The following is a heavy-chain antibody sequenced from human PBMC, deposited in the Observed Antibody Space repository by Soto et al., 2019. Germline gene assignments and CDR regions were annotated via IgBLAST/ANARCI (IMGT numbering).Heavy chain of an antibody. CDR3: ARVERSGYDSRVGVAVAGPDY. J-gene: IGHJ4*02. CDR1: GGSISSGGYY. CDR2: IYYRGST. D-gene: IGHD6-19*01. V-gene: IGHV4-31*03. Sequence: TLSLTCTVSGGSISSGGYYWSWIRQHPGKGLEWFGYIYYRGSTYYNPSLKSRVTISVDTSKNQFSLKLSSVTAADTAVYYCARVERSGYDSRVGVAVAGPDYWGQGTLVTVS.